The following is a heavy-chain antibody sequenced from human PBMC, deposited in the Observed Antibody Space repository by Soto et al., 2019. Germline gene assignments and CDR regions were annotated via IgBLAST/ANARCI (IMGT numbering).Heavy chain of an antibody. V-gene: IGHV3-9*01. D-gene: IGHD4-4*01. CDR2: ISWNSGSI. J-gene: IGHJ5*02. Sequence: EVQLVESGGGLVQPGRSLRLSCAASGFTFDDYAMHWVRQAPGKGLEWVSGISWNSGSIGYADSVKGRFTISRDNAKNSLYLQMNSLRAEDTALCYCAKDTTTSLRSGWFDPWGQGTLGTVSP. CDR3: AKDTTTSLRSGWFDP. CDR1: GFTFDDYA.